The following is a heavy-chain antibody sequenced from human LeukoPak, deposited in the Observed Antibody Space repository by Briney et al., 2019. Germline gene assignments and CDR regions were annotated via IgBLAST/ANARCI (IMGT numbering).Heavy chain of an antibody. CDR1: GGSINSYY. V-gene: IGHV4-59*01. CDR3: ARSKMEPTTVDY. D-gene: IGHD1-1*01. CDR2: IYYSGST. J-gene: IGHJ4*02. Sequence: SETLSFTCTVSGGSINSYYWSWIRQPPGKGLEWIGYIYYSGSTNYNPSLKSRVTISVDTSKNQFSLKLSSVTAADTAVYYCARSKMEPTTVDYWGQGTLVTVSS.